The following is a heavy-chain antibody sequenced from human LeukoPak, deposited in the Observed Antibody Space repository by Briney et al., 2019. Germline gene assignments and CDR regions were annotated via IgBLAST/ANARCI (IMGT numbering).Heavy chain of an antibody. CDR2: IYSGGST. CDR1: GFTVSSNY. Sequence: GGSLRLSCAASGFTVSSNYMSWVRQAPGKGLEWVSVIYSGGSTYYADSVKGRFTISRDNSKNTLYLQMNSLRAEDTAVYYCARGSSYYYYGMDVWGQGTTVTVSS. V-gene: IGHV3-66*01. CDR3: ARGSSYYYYGMDV. J-gene: IGHJ6*02. D-gene: IGHD2-2*01.